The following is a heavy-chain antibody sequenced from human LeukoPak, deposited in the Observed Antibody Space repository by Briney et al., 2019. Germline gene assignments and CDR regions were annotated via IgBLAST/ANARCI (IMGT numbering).Heavy chain of an antibody. CDR3: ARERSGSFDLDY. CDR1: GGSFSGYY. Sequence: SETLSLTSAVYGGSFSGYYWSWIRQPPGKGLEWIGEINHSGSTNYNPSLKSRVTISVDTSKNQFSLKLSSVTAADTAVYYCARERSGSFDLDYWGQGTLVTVSS. J-gene: IGHJ4*02. D-gene: IGHD1-26*01. V-gene: IGHV4-34*01. CDR2: INHSGST.